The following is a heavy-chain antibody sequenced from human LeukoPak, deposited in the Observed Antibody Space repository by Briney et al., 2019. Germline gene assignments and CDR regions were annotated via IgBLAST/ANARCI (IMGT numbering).Heavy chain of an antibody. CDR1: GFTFDDYT. J-gene: IGHJ1*01. CDR2: ISWGGGST. D-gene: IGHD6-19*01. Sequence: GGSLRLSCAASGFTFDDYTMHWVRQAPGKGLEWVSLISWGGGSTYYADSVKGRFTISRDNSKNSLYLQMNSLRTEDTALYYCAKDNSVAGAEYFQHWGQGTLVTVSS. V-gene: IGHV3-43*01. CDR3: AKDNSVAGAEYFQH.